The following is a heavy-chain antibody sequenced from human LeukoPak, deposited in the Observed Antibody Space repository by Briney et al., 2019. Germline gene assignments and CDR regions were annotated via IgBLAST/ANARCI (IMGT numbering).Heavy chain of an antibody. CDR3: ARDLGNTGWHTFDY. V-gene: IGHV6-1*01. J-gene: IGHJ4*02. D-gene: IGHD6-19*01. CDR2: TYYRSKWYT. Sequence: SQTLSVTCDISGDSVSSINGAWNWIRQSPSRGLEWLGRTYYRSKWYTDYAAFMQGRITINPDTSKNQFSLQLYSVTPDDTVVYYCARDLGNTGWHTFDYWGQGTLVTVSS. CDR1: GDSVSSINGA.